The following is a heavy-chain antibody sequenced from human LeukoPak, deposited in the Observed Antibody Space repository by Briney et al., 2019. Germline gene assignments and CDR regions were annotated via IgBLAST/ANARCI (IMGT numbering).Heavy chain of an antibody. CDR1: GGSISSYY. CDR2: IYYSGST. D-gene: IGHD3-22*01. V-gene: IGHV4-59*01. J-gene: IGHJ4*02. CDR3: ARAAGYYDSEDY. Sequence: KSSQTLSLTCTVSGGSISSYYWSWIRQPPGKGLEWIGYIYYSGSTNYNPSLKSRVTISVDTSKNQFSLKLSSVTAADTAVYYCARAAGYYDSEDYWGQGTLVTVSS.